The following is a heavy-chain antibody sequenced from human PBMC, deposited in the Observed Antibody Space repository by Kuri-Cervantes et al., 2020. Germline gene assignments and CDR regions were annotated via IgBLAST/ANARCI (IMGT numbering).Heavy chain of an antibody. CDR1: GFTFRNFV. Sequence: GGSLRLSCAASGFTFRNFVMTWVRQAPGKGLEWVANIKQDGSEKYYVDSVKGRFTISRDNAKNSLYLQMSSLRADDTAVYYCAGRSTRSSWKTFDIWGQGTMVTVSS. J-gene: IGHJ3*02. D-gene: IGHD2-15*01. CDR3: AGRSTRSSWKTFDI. V-gene: IGHV3-7*01. CDR2: IKQDGSEK.